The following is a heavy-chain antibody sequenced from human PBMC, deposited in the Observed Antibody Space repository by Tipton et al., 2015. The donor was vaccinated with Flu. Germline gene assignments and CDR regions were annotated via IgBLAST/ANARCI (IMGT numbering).Heavy chain of an antibody. D-gene: IGHD6-13*01. CDR1: GFTFSKYA. CDR2: INAGGDT. CDR3: AKVGYSSFDY. Sequence: SLRLSCVASGFTFSKYAMTWVRQAPGKGLEWVSAINAGGDTYYVGSVKGRFTVSRDNSDNTLYLQMNSLKAEDTATYYCAKVGYSSFDYWGQGTLVAVSS. V-gene: IGHV3-23*01. J-gene: IGHJ4*02.